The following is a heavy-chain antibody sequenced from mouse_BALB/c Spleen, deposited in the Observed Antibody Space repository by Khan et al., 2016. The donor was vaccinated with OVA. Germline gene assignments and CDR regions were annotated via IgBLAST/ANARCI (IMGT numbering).Heavy chain of an antibody. CDR3: AGGGKGGFAY. CDR2: VSRLAYNL. V-gene: IGHV5-15*02. J-gene: IGHJ3*01. Sequence: EVELVESGGGLVQPGGSRKLSCAASGCTFSDYGMAWVRQAPGKGPEWVAFVSRLAYNLYYADTVTGRVTISRENATNTPYLAMSRLRSEDAAIYYCAGGGKGGFAYCGQGTLVTVSA. CDR1: GCTFSDYG.